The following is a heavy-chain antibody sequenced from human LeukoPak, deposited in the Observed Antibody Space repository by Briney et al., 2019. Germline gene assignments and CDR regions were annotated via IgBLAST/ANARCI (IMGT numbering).Heavy chain of an antibody. J-gene: IGHJ4*02. V-gene: IGHV3-30-3*01. Sequence: GGSLRLSCAASGFTFSSYAMHWVRQAPGKGLEWVAVISYDGSNKYYADSVKGRFTISRGNSKNTLYLQMNSLRAEDTAVYYCAKGRTLWSGAFDYWGQGTLVTVSS. CDR3: AKGRTLWSGAFDY. CDR1: GFTFSSYA. CDR2: ISYDGSNK. D-gene: IGHD3-3*01.